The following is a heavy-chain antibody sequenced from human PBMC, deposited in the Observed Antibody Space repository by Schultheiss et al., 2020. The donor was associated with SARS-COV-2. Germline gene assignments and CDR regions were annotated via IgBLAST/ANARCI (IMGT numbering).Heavy chain of an antibody. CDR1: GGSFSGYY. V-gene: IGHV4-34*01. Sequence: SETLSLTCAVYGGSFSGYYWSWIRQPPGKGLEWIGSIYHSGSTNYNPSLKSRVTISVDTSKNQFSLKLSSVTAADTAVYYCARDLDPTDYDVGYFDLWGRGTLVTVSS. CDR3: ARDLDPTDYDVGYFDL. J-gene: IGHJ2*01. D-gene: IGHD3-22*01. CDR2: IYHSGST.